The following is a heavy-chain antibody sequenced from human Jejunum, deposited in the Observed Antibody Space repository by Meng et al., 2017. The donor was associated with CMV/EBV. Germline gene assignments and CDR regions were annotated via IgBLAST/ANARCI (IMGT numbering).Heavy chain of an antibody. CDR1: SINSGNYF. Sequence: SINSGNYFWNWIRQHPGKGLEWIGYGYYSGSTYYNPSLKSRVTISVDTSKNQFSLRLNSVTAADTAVYYCARGVQYYYGSGSPSFKHWGQGTLVTVSS. D-gene: IGHD3-10*01. CDR3: ARGVQYYYGSGSPSFKH. CDR2: GYYSGST. J-gene: IGHJ1*01. V-gene: IGHV4-31*02.